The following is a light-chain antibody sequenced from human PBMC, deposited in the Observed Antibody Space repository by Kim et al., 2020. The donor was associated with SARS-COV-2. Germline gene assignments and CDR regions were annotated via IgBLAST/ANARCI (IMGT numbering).Light chain of an antibody. V-gene: IGLV2-14*03. CDR2: DVR. CDR1: SSAFDGYNY. Sequence: QSITSSYTVPSSAFDGYNYVTWYQQHPGIAPKLMIYDVRKRPSGFSNRFSGSKSGNTASLTISGLQAEDEADYYCSSYTSSSTPVVFGGGTQLTVL. CDR3: SSYTSSSTPVV. J-gene: IGLJ2*01.